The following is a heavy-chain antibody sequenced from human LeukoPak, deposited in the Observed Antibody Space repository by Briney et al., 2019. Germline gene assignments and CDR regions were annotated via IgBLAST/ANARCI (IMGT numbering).Heavy chain of an antibody. Sequence: PSETLSLTCAVYGGSFSGYYWSWIRQSPGKGLEWIGEINHSGSTNYNPSLKSRVTISVDTSKNQFSLKLSSVTAADTAVYYCARGRAWFPLDYWGQGTLVTVSS. CDR3: ARGRAWFPLDY. CDR1: GGSFSGYY. CDR2: INHSGST. V-gene: IGHV4-34*01. J-gene: IGHJ4*02. D-gene: IGHD3-10*01.